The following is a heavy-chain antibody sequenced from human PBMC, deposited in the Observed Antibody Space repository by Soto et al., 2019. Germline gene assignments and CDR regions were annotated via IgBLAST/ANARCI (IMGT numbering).Heavy chain of an antibody. D-gene: IGHD3-9*01. J-gene: IGHJ4*02. CDR1: GFSLSTSGVG. V-gene: IGHV2-5*01. Sequence: QITLKESGPTLVKPTQTLTLTCTFSGFSLSTSGVGVCWIRQPPGKALEWLALIYWNDDKRYSPSLKSRLTIPKDPSKNQVVLTMTNMDPVDTATYSCAHRLRGLRYFDWLSSPFDYWGQGTLVTVSS. CDR3: AHRLRGLRYFDWLSSPFDY. CDR2: IYWNDDK.